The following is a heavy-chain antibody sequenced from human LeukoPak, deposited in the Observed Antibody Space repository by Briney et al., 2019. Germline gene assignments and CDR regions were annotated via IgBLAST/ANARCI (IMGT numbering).Heavy chain of an antibody. CDR1: GGSISSYY. D-gene: IGHD2-2*01. V-gene: IGHV4-4*07. CDR2: IYTSGST. J-gene: IGHJ3*02. Sequence: SETLSLTCTDSGGSISSYYWSWIRQPAGKGLEWIGRIYTSGSTNYNPSLKSRVTMSVDTSKNQCSLKLSSVSAADTAVYYCARVRRGDIVVVPAAIRGDAFDIWGQGTMVTVSS. CDR3: ARVRRGDIVVVPAAIRGDAFDI.